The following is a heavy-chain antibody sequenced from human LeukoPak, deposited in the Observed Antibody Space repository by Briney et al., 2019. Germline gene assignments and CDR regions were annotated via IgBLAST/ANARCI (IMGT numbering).Heavy chain of an antibody. CDR1: GVPISSYY. D-gene: IGHD3-3*01. Sequence: SETLSLTRTVSGVPISSYYWGWIRQPPGKGLEWVGYIYYSGSTNYNPSLKSRVTISVDTSKNQFALELSSVTAADTAVYYCARGDDFWSAFPDFWGQGTLVTVSS. J-gene: IGHJ4*02. V-gene: IGHV4-59*01. CDR3: ARGDDFWSAFPDF. CDR2: IYYSGST.